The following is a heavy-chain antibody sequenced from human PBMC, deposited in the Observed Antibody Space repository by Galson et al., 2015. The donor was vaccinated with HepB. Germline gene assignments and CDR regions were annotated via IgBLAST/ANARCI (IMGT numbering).Heavy chain of an antibody. CDR2: ISYDGSNK. Sequence: SLRLSCAASGFTFSSYAMHWVRQAPGKGLEWVAVISYDGSNKYYADSVKGRFTISRDNSKNTLYLQMNSLRAEDTAVYYCARDRPHPWRAVAGTAPISDAFDIWGQGTMVTVSS. D-gene: IGHD6-19*01. CDR3: ARDRPHPWRAVAGTAPISDAFDI. J-gene: IGHJ3*02. V-gene: IGHV3-30-3*01. CDR1: GFTFSSYA.